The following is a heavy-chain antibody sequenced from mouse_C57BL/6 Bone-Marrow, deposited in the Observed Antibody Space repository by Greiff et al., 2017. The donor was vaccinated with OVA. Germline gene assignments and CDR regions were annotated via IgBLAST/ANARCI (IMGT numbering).Heavy chain of an antibody. Sequence: VQLVESGAELARPGASVKLSCKASGYTFTSYGISWVKQRTGQGLEWIGEIYPRSGNTYYNEKFKGKATLTADKSSSTAYMELRSLTSEDSAVYFCASPGGYYGVFAYWGQGTLVTVSA. J-gene: IGHJ3*01. CDR3: ASPGGYYGVFAY. V-gene: IGHV1-81*01. CDR2: IYPRSGNT. CDR1: GYTFTSYG. D-gene: IGHD1-1*01.